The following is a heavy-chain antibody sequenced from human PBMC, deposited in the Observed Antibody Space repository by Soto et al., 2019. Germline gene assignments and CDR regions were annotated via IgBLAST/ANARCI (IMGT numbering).Heavy chain of an antibody. CDR2: IIPIFGTA. Sequence: GXSVKVSFKASGGTFISYAISWGRQAPGQGLEWMGGIIPIFGTANYAQKFQGRVTITADESTSTAYMELSSLRSEDTAVYYCARGAAAGALFFGYWGQGTLVTV. D-gene: IGHD6-13*01. J-gene: IGHJ4*02. V-gene: IGHV1-69*13. CDR1: GGTFISYA. CDR3: ARGAAAGALFFGY.